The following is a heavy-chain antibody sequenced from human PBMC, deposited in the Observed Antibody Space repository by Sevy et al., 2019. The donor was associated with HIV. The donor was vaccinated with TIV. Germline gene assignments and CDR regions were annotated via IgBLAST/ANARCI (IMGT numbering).Heavy chain of an antibody. CDR2: IYYSGST. D-gene: IGHD6-6*01. V-gene: IGHV4-31*03. Sequence: SETLSLTCTVSGGSISSGGYYWSWIRQHPGKGLEWIGYIYYSGSTYYNPSLKSRVTISVDTSKNQFSLKLGSVTAADTAVYYCASLIIAARPYLDYWGQGTLVTVSS. CDR1: GGSISSGGYY. J-gene: IGHJ4*02. CDR3: ASLIIAARPYLDY.